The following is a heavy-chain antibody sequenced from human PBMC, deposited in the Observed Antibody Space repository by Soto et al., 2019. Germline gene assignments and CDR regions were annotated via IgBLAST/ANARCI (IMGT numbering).Heavy chain of an antibody. V-gene: IGHV4-59*08. D-gene: IGHD4-17*01. J-gene: IGHJ1*01. CDR2: IYYSGST. CDR3: ARSDYVLAYFQH. CDR1: GGSISSYY. Sequence: PSETLSLTCTVSGGSISSYYWSWIRQPPGKGLEWIGYIYYSGSTNYNPSLKSRVTISVDTSKNQFSLKLSSVTAADTAVYYCARSDYVLAYFQHWGQGTLVTVSS.